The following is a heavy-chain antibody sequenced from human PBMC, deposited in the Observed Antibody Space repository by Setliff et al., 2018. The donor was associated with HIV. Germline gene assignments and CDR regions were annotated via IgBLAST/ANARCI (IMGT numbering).Heavy chain of an antibody. CDR3: ARDGAAPYYYGMDV. CDR2: IYFSGST. Sequence: SETLSLTCTVSGDSVTSDSYYWNWIRQPARNTLEWIGRIYFSGSTNYNPSLRSRLTISIDTSKNQLSLKLSSVTAADTAVYYCARDGAAPYYYGMDVWGQGTTVTVSS. J-gene: IGHJ6*02. CDR1: GDSVTSDSYY. V-gene: IGHV4-61*02. D-gene: IGHD3-16*01.